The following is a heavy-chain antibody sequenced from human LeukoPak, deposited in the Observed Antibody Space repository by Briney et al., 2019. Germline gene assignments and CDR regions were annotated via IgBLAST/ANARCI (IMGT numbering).Heavy chain of an antibody. Sequence: PGGSLRLSCAASGFTFSSYAMSWVRQAPGKGLEWVSAISGSGGGTYYADSVKGRFTISRDNAKNSLYLQMNSLRAEDTAVYYCARIRADSSGYYYKYFDFWGQGTLVTVSS. CDR3: ARIRADSSGYYYKYFDF. J-gene: IGHJ4*02. D-gene: IGHD3-22*01. CDR1: GFTFSSYA. V-gene: IGHV3-23*01. CDR2: ISGSGGGT.